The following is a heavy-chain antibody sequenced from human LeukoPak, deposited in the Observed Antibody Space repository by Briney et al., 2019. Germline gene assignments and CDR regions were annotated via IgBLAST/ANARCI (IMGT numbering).Heavy chain of an antibody. Sequence: GGSLRLSCAASGFTVSSNYMSWVRQAPGKGLESVRGRFTISRDDSKNTLYLQMHSLRVEDTAVYYCTRDSGEYRSEWYFDLWGRGTLVTVSS. CDR3: TRDSGEYRSEWYFDL. J-gene: IGHJ2*01. D-gene: IGHD6-19*01. CDR1: GFTVSSNY. V-gene: IGHV3-53*01.